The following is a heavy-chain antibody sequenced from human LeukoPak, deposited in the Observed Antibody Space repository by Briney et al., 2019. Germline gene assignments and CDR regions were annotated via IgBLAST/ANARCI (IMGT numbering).Heavy chain of an antibody. V-gene: IGHV3-23*01. D-gene: IGHD5-24*01. CDR2: ISGSGGST. CDR3: AKLTPWLQQHNFDF. Sequence: PGGSLRLSCAASGFTFSSYAMSWVRQAPGKGLEWVSAISGSGGSTYYADSVKGRFTISRDNSKNTLYLHMNSLSAEDTAVYYCAKLTPWLQQHNFDFWGQGTPVTVSS. CDR1: GFTFSSYA. J-gene: IGHJ4*02.